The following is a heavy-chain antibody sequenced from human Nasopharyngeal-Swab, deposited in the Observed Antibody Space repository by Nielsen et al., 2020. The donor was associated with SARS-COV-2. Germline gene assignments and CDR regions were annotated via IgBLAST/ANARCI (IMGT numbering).Heavy chain of an antibody. CDR1: GFTFSSCA. J-gene: IGHJ4*02. CDR3: ARANSSSWSFDY. Sequence: GGSLRLSCAPSGFTFSSCAMHWVRQAQGKGLEWVAVIAYDGSNKYYADSVKGRFTISRDNSKDTLYLQMNSLRAEDTAVYYCARANSSSWSFDYWGQGTLVTVSS. D-gene: IGHD6-13*01. V-gene: IGHV3-30*03. CDR2: IAYDGSNK.